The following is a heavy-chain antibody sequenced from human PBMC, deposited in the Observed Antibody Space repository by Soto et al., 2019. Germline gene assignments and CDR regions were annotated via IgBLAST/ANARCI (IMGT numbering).Heavy chain of an antibody. D-gene: IGHD3-22*01. CDR3: ARTYYYESSGSMDSTFEY. CDR2: IIAGNGNT. Sequence: QVQFVQSGAEVKEPGASVKVSCKASGYTFTNFGIHWVRQAPGQSLEWMGWIIAGNGNTKYSQKFHGRVTITRDTSATTVYMELGSLIPEDTAVYYCARTYYYESSGSMDSTFEYWGQGTLVTVSS. J-gene: IGHJ4*02. CDR1: GYTFTNFG. V-gene: IGHV1-3*01.